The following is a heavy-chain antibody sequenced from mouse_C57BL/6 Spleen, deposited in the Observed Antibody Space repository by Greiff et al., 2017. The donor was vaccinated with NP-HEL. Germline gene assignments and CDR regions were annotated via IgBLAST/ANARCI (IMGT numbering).Heavy chain of an antibody. CDR2: ISSGGSYP. V-gene: IGHV5-6*01. J-gene: IGHJ3*01. CDR1: GFTFSSYG. D-gene: IGHD3-1*01. Sequence: EVQRVESGGDLVKPGGSLKLSCAASGFTFSSYGMSWVRQTPDKRLEWVATISSGGSYPYYPDSVKGRFTISRDNAKNTLYLQMSSLKSEDTAMYYCARQGYGTGFAYWGQGTLVTVSA. CDR3: ARQGYGTGFAY.